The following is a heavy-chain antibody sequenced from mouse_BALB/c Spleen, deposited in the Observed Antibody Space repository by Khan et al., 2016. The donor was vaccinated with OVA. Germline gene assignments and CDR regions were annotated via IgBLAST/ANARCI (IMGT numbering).Heavy chain of an antibody. J-gene: IGHJ3*01. V-gene: IGHV1S135*01. CDR1: GYSFTSYY. CDR3: TRHGYVAWFTY. Sequence: EVQLVESGPELMKPGASVKISCKASGYSFTSYYIHWVIQSHGKSLEWIGYIDPFSGGTTYNQKFKGKATLTVDKSSSTADIHLSNLTSEDSAVYFCTRHGYVAWFTYWGQVTLVTVSA. D-gene: IGHD2-2*01. CDR2: IDPFSGGT.